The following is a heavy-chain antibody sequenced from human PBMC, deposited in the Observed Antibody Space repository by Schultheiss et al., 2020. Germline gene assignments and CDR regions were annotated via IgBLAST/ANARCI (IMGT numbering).Heavy chain of an antibody. CDR2: IYYSGST. CDR3: ARDPAAAGSEDYYGMDV. Sequence: TLSLTGTVSGGSISSGGYYWSWIRQHPGKGLEWIGYIYYSGSTYYNPSLKSRVTISVDTSKNQFSLKLSSVTAADTAVYYYARDPAAAGSEDYYGMDVWGQGTTVTVSS. CDR1: GGSISSGGYY. J-gene: IGHJ6*02. V-gene: IGHV4-31*03. D-gene: IGHD6-13*01.